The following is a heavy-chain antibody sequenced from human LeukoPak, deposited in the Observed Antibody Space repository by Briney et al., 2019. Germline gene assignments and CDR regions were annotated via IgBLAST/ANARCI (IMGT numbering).Heavy chain of an antibody. V-gene: IGHV3-23*01. D-gene: IGHD3-22*01. CDR3: AKAEYYYDSSGYDY. CDR1: GFTFSSYA. CDR2: ISGSGGST. Sequence: GGSLRLSCAASGFTFSSYAMSWVRQAPGKGLEWVSAISGSGGSTYYADSVKGRFTISRDNSKNTLYLQMNSLRAEDTAVHYCAKAEYYYDSSGYDYWGQGTLVTVSS. J-gene: IGHJ4*02.